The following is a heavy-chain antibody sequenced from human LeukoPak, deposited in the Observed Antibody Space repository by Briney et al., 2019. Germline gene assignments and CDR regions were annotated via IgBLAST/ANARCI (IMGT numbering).Heavy chain of an antibody. Sequence: GGSLRLSCAASGFTFSSYAMHWVRQAPGKGLQWVAVISYDGSQKYYADSVKGRFTISRDNSKNTLYLQMNSLRAEVTAVYYCASLLIPDIDYWGQGTLVTVSS. CDR1: GFTFSSYA. D-gene: IGHD3-16*01. CDR2: ISYDGSQK. J-gene: IGHJ4*02. V-gene: IGHV3-30-3*01. CDR3: ASLLIPDIDY.